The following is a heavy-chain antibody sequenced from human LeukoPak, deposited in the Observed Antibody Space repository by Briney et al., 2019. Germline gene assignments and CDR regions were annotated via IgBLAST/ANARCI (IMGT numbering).Heavy chain of an antibody. J-gene: IGHJ4*02. V-gene: IGHV3-74*01. CDR1: GFTFSSYW. Sequence: GGSLRLSCEASGFTFSSYWMHWVGHTPGKGLVWVSRINGDGSDTNSADSVKGRFTISRDNAKNTLYLQMNSLRAEDTAVYYCVRGLGSGYSYAYGVYWGQGTLVTVSS. CDR2: INGDGSDT. CDR3: VRGLGSGYSYAYGVY. D-gene: IGHD5-18*01.